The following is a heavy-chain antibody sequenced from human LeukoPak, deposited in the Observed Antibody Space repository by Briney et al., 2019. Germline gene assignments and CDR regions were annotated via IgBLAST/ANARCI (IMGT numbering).Heavy chain of an antibody. CDR1: GFTFSSYW. Sequence: PGGSLRLSCAASGFTFSSYWMSWVRQAPGKGLEWVANIKQDGSEKYYVDSVKGRFIISRDNAKNSLYLQMNSLRAEDTAVYYCAREYCSSTSCYYFDYWGQGTLVTVSS. CDR2: IKQDGSEK. V-gene: IGHV3-7*01. D-gene: IGHD2-2*01. CDR3: AREYCSSTSCYYFDY. J-gene: IGHJ4*02.